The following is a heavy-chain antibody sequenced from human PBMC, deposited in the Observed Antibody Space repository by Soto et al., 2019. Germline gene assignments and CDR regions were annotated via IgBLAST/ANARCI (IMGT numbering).Heavy chain of an antibody. CDR1: GYTFTSFG. CDR3: ARTGPYYNDTTGYYPFIFDY. CDR2: ISFYNGDT. J-gene: IGHJ4*02. D-gene: IGHD3-22*01. Sequence: QVQLVQSGAELRKPGASVRVSCQASGYTFTSFGISWVRQARGQGLEWLGWISFYNGDTEFPQSLQGRVTLTTDTSASTAYLELRSLRSDDSPVYYCARTGPYYNDTTGYYPFIFDYWGQGSRVTVSS. V-gene: IGHV1-18*04.